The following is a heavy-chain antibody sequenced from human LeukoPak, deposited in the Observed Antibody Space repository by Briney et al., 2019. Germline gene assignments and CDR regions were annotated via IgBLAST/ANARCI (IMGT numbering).Heavy chain of an antibody. D-gene: IGHD6-6*01. Sequence: PSETLSLTCAVYGGSFSGYYWSWIRQPPGKGLEWIGEINHSGSTNYNPSLKSRVTISVDTSKNQFSLKLSSVTAADTAVYYCARDQIAAPDYYYGMDVWGQGTTVTVSS. CDR2: INHSGST. CDR3: ARDQIAAPDYYYGMDV. CDR1: GGSFSGYY. V-gene: IGHV4-34*01. J-gene: IGHJ6*02.